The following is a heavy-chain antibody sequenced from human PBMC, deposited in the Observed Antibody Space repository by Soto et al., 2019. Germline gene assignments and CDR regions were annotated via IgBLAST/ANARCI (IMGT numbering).Heavy chain of an antibody. CDR1: GFSLSTTGVG. V-gene: IGHV2-5*02. CDR3: AHRPVRGLNGPWFDP. D-gene: IGHD3-10*02. CDR2: IYWDDDK. Sequence: QITLKESGPTLVKPTQTLTLTCTFSGFSLSTTGVGVGWIRQPPGKALEWIALIYWDDDKRYSPSLKSRLTITKDTSKNQVVLTMTNMDPVDTATYYCAHRPVRGLNGPWFDPWGQGTLVTVSS. J-gene: IGHJ5*02.